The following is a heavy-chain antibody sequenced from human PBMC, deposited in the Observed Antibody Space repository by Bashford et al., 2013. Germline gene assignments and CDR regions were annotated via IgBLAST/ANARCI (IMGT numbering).Heavy chain of an antibody. CDR2: IYSDGTP. Sequence: VRQAPGKGLEWVSVIYSDGTPWYANSVKGRFTISRDSSNNSLYLQMNRLRAEDTAVYYCASELGTATTGGDSWGQGTLVTVSS. V-gene: IGHV3-53*01. J-gene: IGHJ4*02. D-gene: IGHD5-12*01. CDR3: ASELGTATTGGDS.